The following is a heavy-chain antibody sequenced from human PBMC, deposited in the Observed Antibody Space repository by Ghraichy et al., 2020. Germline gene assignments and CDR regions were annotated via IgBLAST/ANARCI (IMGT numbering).Heavy chain of an antibody. CDR1: GGSINNYY. V-gene: IGHV4-4*07. Sequence: SETLSLTCTVSGGSINNYYWNWIRQPAGKGLEWLGRIYPTSGRTNYNPSLQSRVTMSADTSKNQVFLKLSSVTAADTAVYYCVRGGGTGYHYYYGIDVWGQGTRVTVSS. D-gene: IGHD1-26*01. CDR3: VRGGGTGYHYYYGIDV. J-gene: IGHJ6*02. CDR2: IYPTSGRT.